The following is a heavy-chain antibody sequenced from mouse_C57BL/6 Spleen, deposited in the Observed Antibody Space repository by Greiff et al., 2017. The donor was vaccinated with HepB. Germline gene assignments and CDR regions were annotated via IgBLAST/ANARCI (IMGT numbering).Heavy chain of an antibody. CDR2: IDPSDSYT. D-gene: IGHD1-1*01. V-gene: IGHV1-50*01. CDR1: GYTFTSYW. Sequence: QVQLQQSGAELVKPGASVKLSCKASGYTFTSYWMQWVKQRPGQGLEWIGEIDPSDSYTNYNQKFKGKATLTVDTSSSTAYMQLSSLTSEDSAVYYCANYYGSSRYYFDYWGQGTTLTVSS. CDR3: ANYYGSSRYYFDY. J-gene: IGHJ2*01.